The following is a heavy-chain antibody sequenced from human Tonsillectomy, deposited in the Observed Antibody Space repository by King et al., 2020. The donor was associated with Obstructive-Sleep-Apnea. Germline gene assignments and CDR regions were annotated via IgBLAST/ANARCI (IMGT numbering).Heavy chain of an antibody. V-gene: IGHV3-21*01. J-gene: IGHJ3*02. D-gene: IGHD2-8*01. CDR2: ISSSSSYI. CDR1: GFTFSTYS. Sequence: VQLVESGGGLVKPVGSLRLSCAASGFTFSTYSMNCVRQAPGKGLEWVSFISSSSSYIYYADSVKGRFTISRDNAKNSLYLQMNSLRAEDTAIYYCARDHRVYGAHNDAFDIWGQGTMVTVSS. CDR3: ARDHRVYGAHNDAFDI.